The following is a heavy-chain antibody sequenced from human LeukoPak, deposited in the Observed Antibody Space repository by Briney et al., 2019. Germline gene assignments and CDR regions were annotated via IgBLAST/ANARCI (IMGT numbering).Heavy chain of an antibody. CDR1: GDSVSTNSAA. Sequence: SQTLSLTCAISGDSVSTNSAAWNWIRQSPSRGLEWLGRTYYRSKWYNDYVVSVKSPITINPDTSQNQFSLQLSSVTPEDTAVYYCAREVTDAFDIWGQGTMVTVSS. CDR3: AREVTDAFDI. D-gene: IGHD4-11*01. J-gene: IGHJ3*02. CDR2: TYYRSKWYN. V-gene: IGHV6-1*01.